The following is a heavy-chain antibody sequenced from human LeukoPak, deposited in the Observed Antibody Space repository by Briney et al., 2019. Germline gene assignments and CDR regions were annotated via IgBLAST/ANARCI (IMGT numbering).Heavy chain of an antibody. CDR1: GFTFDDYG. D-gene: IGHD2-15*01. Sequence: GGSLRLSCAASGFTFDDYGMSWVRQAPGKGLEWVSGINWNGGSTRYADSVKGRFTISRDNAKNSLYLQMNSLRAEDTAVYYCARDRFYCSGGSCHGPTDYWGQGTLVTVSS. J-gene: IGHJ4*02. CDR2: INWNGGST. CDR3: ARDRFYCSGGSCHGPTDY. V-gene: IGHV3-20*04.